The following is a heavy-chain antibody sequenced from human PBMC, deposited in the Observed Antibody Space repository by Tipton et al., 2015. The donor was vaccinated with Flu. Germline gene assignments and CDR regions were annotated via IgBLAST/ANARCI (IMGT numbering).Heavy chain of an antibody. D-gene: IGHD2/OR15-2a*01. CDR1: GFTFNDYT. CDR2: ISVSSRYI. Sequence: GSLRLSCTASGFTFNDYTMSWVRQAPGRGLEWVSSISVSSRYIYHADSVRGRFTISRDNAKASVSLHMGSLRPDDTAVYYCARDPFLGTGDAFDVWGRGTMVTVSS. V-gene: IGHV3-21*01. CDR3: ARDPFLGTGDAFDV. J-gene: IGHJ3*01.